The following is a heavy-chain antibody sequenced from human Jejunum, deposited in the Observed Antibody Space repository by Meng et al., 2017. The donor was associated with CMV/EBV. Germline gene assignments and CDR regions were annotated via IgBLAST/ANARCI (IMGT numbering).Heavy chain of an antibody. V-gene: IGHV1-18*01. CDR3: ARVTHSGSPSQSSY. CDR2: ISAYNGNT. J-gene: IGHJ4*02. D-gene: IGHD3-10*01. CDR1: GYIFMSYG. Sequence: QCQLVQSGPAGKEPWASVTVSGKASGYIFMSYGISWVRQAPGQGLEWVGWISAYNGNTNYVEKLQGRVTMTTDTSTSTAYMELTSLKSDDTAVYYCARVTHSGSPSQSSYWGQGTLVTVSS.